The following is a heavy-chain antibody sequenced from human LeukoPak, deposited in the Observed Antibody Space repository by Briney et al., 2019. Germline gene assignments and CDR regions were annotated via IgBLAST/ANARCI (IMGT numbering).Heavy chain of an antibody. CDR1: GFTFSSYW. CDR3: ASKGRDYYMDV. V-gene: IGHV3-21*01. D-gene: IGHD3-10*01. Sequence: GGSLRLSCAASGFTFSSYWMSWVRQAPGKGLEWVSSISSSSSYIYYADSVKGRFTISRDNAKNSLYLQMNSLRAEDTAVYYCASKGRDYYMDVWGKGTTVTVSS. CDR2: ISSSSSYI. J-gene: IGHJ6*03.